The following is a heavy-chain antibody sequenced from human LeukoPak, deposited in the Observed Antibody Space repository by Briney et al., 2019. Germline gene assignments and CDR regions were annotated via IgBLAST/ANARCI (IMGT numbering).Heavy chain of an antibody. CDR1: GYTFTSYD. J-gene: IGHJ5*02. CDR2: MNPNSGNT. D-gene: IGHD2-2*01. Sequence: GASVKVSCKASGYTFTSYDINWVRQATGQGLEWMGWMNPNSGNTGYAQKFQGRVTMTRHTSISTAYMELSSLRSEDTAVYYCARADCSSTSCSNWFDPWGQGTLVTVSS. V-gene: IGHV1-8*01. CDR3: ARADCSSTSCSNWFDP.